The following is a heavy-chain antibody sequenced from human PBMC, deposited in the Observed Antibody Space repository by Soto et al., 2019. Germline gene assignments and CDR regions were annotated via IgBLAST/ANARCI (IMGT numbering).Heavy chain of an antibody. J-gene: IGHJ4*02. D-gene: IGHD5-12*01. CDR3: ARGGGNDPFAS. CDR1: GGSITHGGFS. Sequence: QLRLQESGSGVVRTSETLSLTCTVSGGSITHGGFSWSWIRQSPGKGLEWIGYIGHLENTYFHPTFKSRLTMSIDRSKNQFSLNLSSVNAADRAVYYCARGGGNDPFASWGQGVLVSVSS. V-gene: IGHV4-30-2*06. CDR2: IGHLENT.